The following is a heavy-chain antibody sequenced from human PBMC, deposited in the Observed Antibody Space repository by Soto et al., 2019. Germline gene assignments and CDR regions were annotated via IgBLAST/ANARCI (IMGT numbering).Heavy chain of an antibody. J-gene: IGHJ5*02. D-gene: IGHD3-3*01. Sequence: QVQLQQSGPGLLKPSETLSLTCSVSGGSITDNYWTWIRQSPGKGLEWVGYIYYTGITNYNPSLKRRXXXXXXXXXXXXXXXXXXXXXXXXXXYXCARALDYDFWGGRNWFDPWGQGTLVTVSS. CDR2: IYYTGIT. CDR1: GGSITDNY. CDR3: ARALDYDFWGGRNWFDP. V-gene: IGHV4-59*01.